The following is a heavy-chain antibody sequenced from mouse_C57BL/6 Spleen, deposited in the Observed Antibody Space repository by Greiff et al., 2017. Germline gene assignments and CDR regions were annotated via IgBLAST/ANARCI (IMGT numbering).Heavy chain of an antibody. J-gene: IGHJ2*01. D-gene: IGHD1-1*02. CDR3: ARDIPNAAVVYFDY. CDR2: IYPGSGST. V-gene: IGHV1-55*01. CDR1: GYTFTSYW. Sequence: QVQLQQPGAELVKPGASVKMSCKASGYTFTSYWITWVKQRPGQGLEWIGDIYPGSGSTNYNEKFKSKDTLTVDTSSSTAYMQLSSLTSEDSAVYYCARDIPNAAVVYFDYWGQGTTVTVSS.